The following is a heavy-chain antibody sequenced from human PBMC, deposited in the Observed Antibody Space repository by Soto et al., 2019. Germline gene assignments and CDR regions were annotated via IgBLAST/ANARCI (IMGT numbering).Heavy chain of an antibody. D-gene: IGHD2-8*01. V-gene: IGHV4-59*08. CDR3: ARPKGVAPAVWYFDL. CDR2: VYHSEKT. CDR1: GDYVTSHY. J-gene: IGHJ2*01. Sequence: QVQLQESGPGLVKPSETLSLTCTDSGDYVTSHYWSWIRQPPGKGLEWIGYVYHSEKTDSSPSLRSRVTISVDTSKNQISLSLTSVTAADTAIYYCARPKGVAPAVWYFDLWGRGTLVTVSS.